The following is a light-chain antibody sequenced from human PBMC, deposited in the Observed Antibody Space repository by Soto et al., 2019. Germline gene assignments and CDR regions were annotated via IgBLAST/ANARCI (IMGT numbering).Light chain of an antibody. CDR2: GAS. CDR1: QSVTSSY. V-gene: IGKV3-20*01. CDR3: QEYGSSRT. Sequence: ETVLTQSPGTLSLSPGERATLSCRASQSVTSSYLAWYQHKPGQAPRLLIYGASSRATGIPDRFSGSGSGTDFTLTISRLEPEDFAVYYCQEYGSSRTFGQGTKV. J-gene: IGKJ1*01.